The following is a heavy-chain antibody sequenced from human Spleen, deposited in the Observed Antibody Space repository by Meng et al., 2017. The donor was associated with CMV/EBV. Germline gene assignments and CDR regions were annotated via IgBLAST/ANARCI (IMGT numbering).Heavy chain of an antibody. CDR3: ARSYDSSAYYGDYYGMDV. CDR2: IYPNSGGT. J-gene: IGHJ6*02. V-gene: IGHV1-2*02. D-gene: IGHD3-22*01. Sequence: ASVKVSCKASGYTFTDHYFHWVRQAPGQGLEWMGCIYPNSGGTHYAQKFQGRLTVTTDTSISTGYMELSSLGSDDTAVYYCARSYDSSAYYGDYYGMDVWGQGTTVTVSS. CDR1: GYTFTDHY.